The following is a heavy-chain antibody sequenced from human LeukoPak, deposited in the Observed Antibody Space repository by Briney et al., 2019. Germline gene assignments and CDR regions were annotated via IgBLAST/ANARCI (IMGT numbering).Heavy chain of an antibody. CDR1: GFTFSSYA. D-gene: IGHD6-13*01. J-gene: IGHJ4*02. CDR2: ISGSGGST. V-gene: IGHV3-23*01. Sequence: GGSLRLSCAASGFTFSSYAMSWVRQAPGKGLEWVSAISGSGGSTYYADSVKGRFTISRDNSKTTLYLQMNSLRAEDTAVYYCAKARSRIAAAGTFLFFDYWGQGTLVTVSS. CDR3: AKARSRIAAAGTFLFFDY.